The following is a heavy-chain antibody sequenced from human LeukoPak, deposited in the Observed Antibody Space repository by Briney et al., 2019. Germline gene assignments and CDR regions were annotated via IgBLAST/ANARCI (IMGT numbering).Heavy chain of an antibody. Sequence: PSETLSLTCAVSGGSISSGSYSWSWIRQPPGKGLEWIGYVSHTGNTYYNPSLKSRVTMSVDQSRNQFSLKLTSVTAADTAIYYCARYSTTWPYWYFDLWGRGTLVTVSS. CDR2: VSHTGNT. CDR3: ARYSTTWPYWYFDL. V-gene: IGHV4-30-2*01. D-gene: IGHD6-13*01. J-gene: IGHJ2*01. CDR1: GGSISSGSYS.